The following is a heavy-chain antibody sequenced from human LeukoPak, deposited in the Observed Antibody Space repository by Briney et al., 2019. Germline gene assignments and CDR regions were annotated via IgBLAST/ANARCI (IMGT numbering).Heavy chain of an antibody. CDR2: INAGNGNT. J-gene: IGHJ4*02. Sequence: GASVKVSCKASGYTFTSYAMHWVRQAPGQRLEWMGWINAGNGNTKYSQEFQGRVTITRDTSASTAYVELSSLRSEDMAVYYCARGGYGSGWYLVDYWGQGTLVTVSS. CDR3: ARGGYGSGWYLVDY. CDR1: GYTFTSYA. D-gene: IGHD6-19*01. V-gene: IGHV1-3*03.